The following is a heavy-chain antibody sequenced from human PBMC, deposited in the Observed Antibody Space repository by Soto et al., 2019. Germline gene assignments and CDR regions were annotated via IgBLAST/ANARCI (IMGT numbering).Heavy chain of an antibody. CDR3: ARAPIADCSSTSCYASYFDY. CDR2: IYHSGST. Sequence: SETLSLTCAVSGGSISSSNWWSWVRQPPGKGLDWIGEIYHSGSTNYNPSLKSRVTISVDKSKNQFSLKLSSVTAADTAVYYCARAPIADCSSTSCYASYFDYWGQGTLVTVSS. V-gene: IGHV4-4*02. J-gene: IGHJ4*02. D-gene: IGHD2-2*01. CDR1: GGSISSSNW.